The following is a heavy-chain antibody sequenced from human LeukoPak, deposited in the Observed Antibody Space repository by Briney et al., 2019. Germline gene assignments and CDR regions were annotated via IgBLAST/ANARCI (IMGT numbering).Heavy chain of an antibody. CDR2: ISSSSSYI. J-gene: IGHJ6*03. V-gene: IGHV3-21*01. CDR1: GFTFSSYS. CDR3: ARNYYDILTGYYGYYMDV. Sequence: PGGSLRLSCAASGFTFSSYSMNWVRQAPGKGLEWVSSISSSSSYIYYADSVKGRFTISRDNAKNSLYLQMNSLRAEDTAVYYCARNYYDILTGYYGYYMDVWGKGTTVTISS. D-gene: IGHD3-9*01.